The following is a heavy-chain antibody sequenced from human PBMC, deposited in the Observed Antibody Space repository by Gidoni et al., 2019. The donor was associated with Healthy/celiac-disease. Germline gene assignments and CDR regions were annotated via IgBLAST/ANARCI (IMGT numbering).Heavy chain of an antibody. D-gene: IGHD6-13*01. V-gene: IGHV4-34*01. Sequence: QVQLQQWGAGLLKPSETLSLTCAVYGGSFSGYYWSWIRQPPGKGLEWIGEINHSGSTNYNPSLKSRVTISVDTSKNQFSLKLSSVTAADTAVYYCARGQQQLGREVDYWGQGTLVTVSS. J-gene: IGHJ4*02. CDR3: ARGQQQLGREVDY. CDR1: GGSFSGYY. CDR2: INHSGST.